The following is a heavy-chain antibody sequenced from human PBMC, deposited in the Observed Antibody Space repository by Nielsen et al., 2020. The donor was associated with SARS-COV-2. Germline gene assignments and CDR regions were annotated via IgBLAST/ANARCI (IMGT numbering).Heavy chain of an antibody. CDR2: ITGSGGTT. CDR3: AKDRAGATYARFDL. D-gene: IGHD4/OR15-4a*01. Sequence: GGSLRLSCVASGLTFSSYAMSGFRQVPGKGLEGGSAITGSGGTTSYADSVKGRLTISRDNSKNTLYLQMNSLRAEDTAVYSCAKDRAGATYARFDLWGQGTLVTVSS. V-gene: IGHV3-23*01. J-gene: IGHJ4*02. CDR1: GLTFSSYA.